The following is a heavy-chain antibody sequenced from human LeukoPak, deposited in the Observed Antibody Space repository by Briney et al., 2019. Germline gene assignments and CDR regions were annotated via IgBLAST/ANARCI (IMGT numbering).Heavy chain of an antibody. CDR2: FYYSGT. J-gene: IGHJ6*03. V-gene: IGHV4-59*08. CDR1: GASISSQY. CDR3: ARGVVPAAMGYYYYMDV. D-gene: IGHD2-2*01. Sequence: NPSETLSLTCTVSGASISSQYWGWIRQPPGKGLEWIGNFYYSGTNYNPSLESRVTISVDTSKNQFSLKLSSVTAADTAVYYCARGVVPAAMGYYYYMDVWGKGTTVTVSS.